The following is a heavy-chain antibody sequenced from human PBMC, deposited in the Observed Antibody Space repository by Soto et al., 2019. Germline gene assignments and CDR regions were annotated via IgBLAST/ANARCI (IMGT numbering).Heavy chain of an antibody. J-gene: IGHJ4*02. D-gene: IGHD2-2*01. CDR2: IFSDDEK. CDR1: GFSLSNTMTG. CDR3: ARISRHALDFDF. V-gene: IGHV2-26*01. Sequence: QVTLKESGPVLVKPTETLTLTCAVSGFSLSNTMTGVSWIRQPPGGALEWLAHIFSDDEKSFNTSLQNRLTISKATSRSQVFLTMTNMDPVDTATYFCARISRHALDFDFWGQGTLVTVSS.